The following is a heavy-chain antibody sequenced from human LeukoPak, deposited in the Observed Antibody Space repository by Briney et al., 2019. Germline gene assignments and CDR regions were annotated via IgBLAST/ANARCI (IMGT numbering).Heavy chain of an antibody. CDR3: AKVFMDIVVVPAAIPPVDY. V-gene: IGHV3-23*01. CDR2: ISGSGGST. D-gene: IGHD2-2*02. J-gene: IGHJ4*02. CDR1: GFTFSSYA. Sequence: GGSLRLSCAASGFTFSSYAMSWVRQAPGKGLEWVSAISGSGGSTYYADSVKGRFTISRDNSKNTLYLQMNSLRAEDTAVYYCAKVFMDIVVVPAAIPPVDYWGQGTLVTVSS.